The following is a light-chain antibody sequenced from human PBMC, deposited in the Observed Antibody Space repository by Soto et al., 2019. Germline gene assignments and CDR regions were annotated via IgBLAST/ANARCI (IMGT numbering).Light chain of an antibody. CDR1: SSNIGAGYE. CDR3: QSYDSSLSGSGV. V-gene: IGLV1-40*01. CDR2: GNG. Sequence: SVLTQPPSVSGAPGQRVTISCTGSSSNIGAGYEVHWYHQLPGTAPKLVVSGNGNRPSGVPDRLSASKSGTSASLAITGLQAEDEADYYCQSYDSSLSGSGVFGTGTKVTVL. J-gene: IGLJ1*01.